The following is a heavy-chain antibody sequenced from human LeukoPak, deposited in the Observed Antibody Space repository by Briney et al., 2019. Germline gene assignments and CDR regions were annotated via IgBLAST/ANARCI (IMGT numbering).Heavy chain of an antibody. D-gene: IGHD3-10*01. V-gene: IGHV3-21*01. CDR1: GFPFSDYW. Sequence: GGSLRLSCVASGFPFSDYWMHWVRQTPGKGLEWVSSISRSSIYIYYADSVKGRFTISRDNAENSLSLQMNSLRAEDTAVYYCARDSGDGSGTYYPYGMDVWGQGTTVTVSS. CDR2: ISRSSIYI. J-gene: IGHJ6*02. CDR3: ARDSGDGSGTYYPYGMDV.